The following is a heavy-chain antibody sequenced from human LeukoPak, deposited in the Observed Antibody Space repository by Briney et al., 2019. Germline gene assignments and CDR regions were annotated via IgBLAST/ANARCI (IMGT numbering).Heavy chain of an antibody. CDR1: GGSISSGGYY. D-gene: IGHD3-10*01. CDR2: IYYSGST. J-gene: IGHJ5*02. Sequence: SQTLSLTCTVSGGSISSGGYYWSWIRPHPGKGLEWIGYIYYSGSTYYNPSLKSRVTISVDTSKNQFSLKLSSVTAADTAVYYCARVEATYYYGSGSSDWFDPWGQGTLVTVSS. CDR3: ARVEATYYYGSGSSDWFDP. V-gene: IGHV4-31*03.